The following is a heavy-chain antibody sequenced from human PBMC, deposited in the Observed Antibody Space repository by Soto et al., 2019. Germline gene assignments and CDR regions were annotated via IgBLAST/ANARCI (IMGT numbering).Heavy chain of an antibody. D-gene: IGHD3-10*01. CDR2: ISSIGSTI. CDR3: ARDLVGFGEFLDY. Sequence: GGSLRLSCAASGFTFIGYYMSCIRQAPGNGLECVSYISSIGSTIYYADSLKGLFTISRDNAKNSRYLQINSLRAEATAVYYCARDLVGFGEFLDYWGQGPL. CDR1: GFTFIGYY. J-gene: IGHJ4*02. V-gene: IGHV3-11*01.